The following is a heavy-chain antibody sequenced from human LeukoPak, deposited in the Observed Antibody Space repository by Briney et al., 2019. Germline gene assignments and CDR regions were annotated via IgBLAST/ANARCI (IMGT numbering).Heavy chain of an antibody. CDR3: ARDHGIAVAGTNYYYGMDV. CDR2: INPSGGST. Sequence: ASVKVSCKESGYTFTSYYMHWVRQAPGQGLEWMGIINPSGGSTSYAQKFQGRVTMTRDTSTSTVYMELSSLRSEDTAVYYCARDHGIAVAGTNYYYGMDVWGQGTTVTVSS. CDR1: GYTFTSYY. J-gene: IGHJ6*02. V-gene: IGHV1-46*01. D-gene: IGHD6-19*01.